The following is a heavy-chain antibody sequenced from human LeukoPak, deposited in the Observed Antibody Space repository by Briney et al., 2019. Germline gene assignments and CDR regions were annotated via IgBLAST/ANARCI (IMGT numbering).Heavy chain of an antibody. Sequence: GGSLRLSCAASGFTFSSYSMNWVRQAPGKGLEWVSYISSSSSTIYYADSVKGRFTISRDNAKSSLYLQMNSLRAEDTAVYYCASTRTDYEGGDYFDYWSQGTLVTVSS. CDR2: ISSSSSTI. D-gene: IGHD4-17*01. J-gene: IGHJ4*02. CDR3: ASTRTDYEGGDYFDY. V-gene: IGHV3-48*01. CDR1: GFTFSSYS.